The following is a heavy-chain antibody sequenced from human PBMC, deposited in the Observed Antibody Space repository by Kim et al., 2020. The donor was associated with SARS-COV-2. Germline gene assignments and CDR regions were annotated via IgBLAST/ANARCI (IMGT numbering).Heavy chain of an antibody. D-gene: IGHD3-3*01. CDR3: ARNLYYNFFGLDV. J-gene: IGHJ6*04. V-gene: IGHV3-64*01. Sequence: SISAKGRFTISRDHSKNTLYLQMGSLRAEDMAVYYCARNLYYNFFGLDVWGKGTTVTVSS.